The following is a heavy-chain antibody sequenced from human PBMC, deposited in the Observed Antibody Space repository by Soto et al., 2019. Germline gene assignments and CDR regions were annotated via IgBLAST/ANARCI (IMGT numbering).Heavy chain of an antibody. D-gene: IGHD6-19*01. V-gene: IGHV3-23*01. CDR3: AKARTIQQWLGMPGRFDP. CDR1: GFTFSSYA. CDR2: ISGSGGST. J-gene: IGHJ5*02. Sequence: EVQLLESGGRLVQPGGSLRLSCAASGFTFSSYAMSWVRQAPGKGLEWVSAISGSGGSTYYADSVKGQFTISRDNSKNTLYLQMNSLRAEDSAVYYCAKARTIQQWLGMPGRFDPWGQGTLVTVSS.